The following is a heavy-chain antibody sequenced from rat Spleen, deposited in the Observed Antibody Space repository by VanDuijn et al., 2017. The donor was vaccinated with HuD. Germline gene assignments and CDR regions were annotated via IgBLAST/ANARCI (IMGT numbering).Heavy chain of an antibody. Sequence: EVQLVESGGGLVQPGGSLKLSCVASGITFTNYWMTWIRQAPGKGLEWIASITNTGDSTYYLDSVKGRFTISRNNAKSTLYLQMSRLRSEETATYHCARRHYGYTDYFDYWGQGVMVTVSS. D-gene: IGHD1-9*01. V-gene: IGHV5-31*01. J-gene: IGHJ2*01. CDR1: GITFTNYW. CDR2: ITNTGDST. CDR3: ARRHYGYTDYFDY.